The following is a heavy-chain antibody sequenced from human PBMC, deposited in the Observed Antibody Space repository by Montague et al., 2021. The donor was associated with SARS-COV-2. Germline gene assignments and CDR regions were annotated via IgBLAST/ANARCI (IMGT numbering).Heavy chain of an antibody. CDR2: IYDSGST. J-gene: IGHJ5*02. V-gene: IGHV4-39*01. D-gene: IGHD3-22*01. Sequence: SETLSLTCTVSGGPISSSSYYWGWIRQPPGKGLEWIGSIYDSGSTYYNPSLKSRVTISVDTSKNQFSLTLSSVTAADTAVYYCARGVTMKVVVMRYNWFDPWGQGTLVTVSS. CDR1: GGPISSSSYY. CDR3: ARGVTMKVVVMRYNWFDP.